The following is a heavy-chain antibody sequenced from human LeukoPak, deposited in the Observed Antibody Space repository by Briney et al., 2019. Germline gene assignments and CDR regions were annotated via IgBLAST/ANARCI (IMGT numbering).Heavy chain of an antibody. D-gene: IGHD3-3*01. J-gene: IGHJ6*02. Sequence: GRSLRLSCAASGFTFSSYWMSWVRQAPGKGLEWVANIKQDGSEKYYVDSVKGRFTISRDNAKNSLYLQMNSLRAEDTAVYYCARGWYYDFWSGYSKYYYYYGMDVWGQGATVTVSS. CDR3: ARGWYYDFWSGYSKYYYYYGMDV. CDR1: GFTFSSYW. CDR2: IKQDGSEK. V-gene: IGHV3-7*05.